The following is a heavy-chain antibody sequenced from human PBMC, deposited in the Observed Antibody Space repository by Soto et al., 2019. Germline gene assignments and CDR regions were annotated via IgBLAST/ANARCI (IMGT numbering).Heavy chain of an antibody. CDR2: ISGSGGST. V-gene: IGHV3-23*01. CDR3: AKALKRYAYYYDSSGYYESFDP. D-gene: IGHD3-22*01. Sequence: GGSLRLSCAASGFTFSSYAMSWVRQAPGKGLEWVSAISGSGGSTYYADSVKGRFTISRDNSKNTLYLQMNSLRAEDKAVYYCAKALKRYAYYYDSSGYYESFDPWGQGTLVTVSS. CDR1: GFTFSSYA. J-gene: IGHJ5*02.